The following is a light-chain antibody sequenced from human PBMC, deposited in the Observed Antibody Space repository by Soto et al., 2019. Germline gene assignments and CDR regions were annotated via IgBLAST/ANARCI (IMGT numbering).Light chain of an antibody. CDR2: AAS. V-gene: IGKV1-27*01. J-gene: IGKJ1*01. CDR1: QDISNY. CDR3: QKYNSAPVW. Sequence: DIPMTQSPSSLSASVGDRVTITCRASQDISNYLAWYQQKPGKAPKLLIYAASTLQSGVPSRFSGSGSGTDFTLTISSLQPEDVATYYCQKYNSAPVWFGQGTKVEIK.